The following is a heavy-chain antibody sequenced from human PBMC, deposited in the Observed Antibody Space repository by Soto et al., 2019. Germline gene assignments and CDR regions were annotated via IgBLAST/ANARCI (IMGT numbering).Heavy chain of an antibody. Sequence: GGSLRLSCAASVFTFSTYAMSWVRQAPGKGLEWVSAISGSGGSTFYADSVKGRFTISRDNSKNTLFLQMNSLRAEDTAVYYCAKRYYGSGSYYAFDIWGQGTMVTVSS. J-gene: IGHJ3*02. CDR2: ISGSGGST. CDR1: VFTFSTYA. V-gene: IGHV3-23*01. D-gene: IGHD3-10*01. CDR3: AKRYYGSGSYYAFDI.